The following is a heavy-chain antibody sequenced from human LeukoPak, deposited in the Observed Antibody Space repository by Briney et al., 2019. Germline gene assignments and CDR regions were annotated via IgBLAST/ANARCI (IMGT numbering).Heavy chain of an antibody. D-gene: IGHD2-2*01. V-gene: IGHV4-59*01. Sequence: PGGSLRLSCAASGFTFSNYGMNWVRQAPGKGLEWIGYIYYSGSTNYNPSLKSRVTISVDTSKNQFSLKLSSVTAADTAVYYCARVPVTHGGFDYWGQGTLVTVSS. J-gene: IGHJ4*02. CDR3: ARVPVTHGGFDY. CDR1: GFTFSNYG. CDR2: IYYSGST.